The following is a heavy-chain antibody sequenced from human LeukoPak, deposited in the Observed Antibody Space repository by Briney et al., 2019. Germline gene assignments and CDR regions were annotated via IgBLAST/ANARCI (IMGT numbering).Heavy chain of an antibody. CDR3: ARHGLGYYYGMDV. CDR2: IYYSGST. D-gene: IGHD3-10*01. J-gene: IGHJ6*02. V-gene: IGHV4-61*05. CDR1: GGSISSSSYY. Sequence: KSSETLSLTCTVSGGSISSSSYYWSWIRQPPGKGLEWIGYIYYSGSTNYNPSLKSRVTISVDTSKNQFSLKLSSVTAADTAVYYCARHGLGYYYGMDVWGQGTTVTVSS.